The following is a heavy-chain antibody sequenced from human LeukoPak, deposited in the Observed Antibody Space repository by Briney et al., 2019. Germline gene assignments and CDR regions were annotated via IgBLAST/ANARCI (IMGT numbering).Heavy chain of an antibody. CDR2: INPSGGST. J-gene: IGHJ4*02. D-gene: IGHD2-21*01. Sequence: ASVKVSCKASGYTFTSYYMHWVRQAPGQGLAWMGIINPSGGSTSYAQKFQGRVTMTRDTSTSTVYMELSSLRSEDTAVYYCARDLQTPGQARACGYWGQGTLVTVSS. CDR1: GYTFTSYY. CDR3: ARDLQTPGQARACGY. V-gene: IGHV1-46*01.